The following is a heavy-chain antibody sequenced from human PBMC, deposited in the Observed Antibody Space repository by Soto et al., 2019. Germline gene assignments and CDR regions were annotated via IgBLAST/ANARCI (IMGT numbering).Heavy chain of an antibody. V-gene: IGHV1-46*01. CDR2: INPSGGST. CDR1: GYTFTSYY. Sequence: QVQLVQSGAEVKKPGASVKVSCKASGYTFTSYYMHWVRQAPGQGLEWMGIINPSGGSTSYAQKFQGRVTMTKDTSKRTVYMELSSLRSEDTAVYYCARDNHESSQFDYWGQGTLVTVSS. J-gene: IGHJ4*02. CDR3: ARDNHESSQFDY.